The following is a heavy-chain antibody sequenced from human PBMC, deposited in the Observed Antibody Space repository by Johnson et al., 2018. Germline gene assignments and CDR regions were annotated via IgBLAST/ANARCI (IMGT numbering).Heavy chain of an antibody. D-gene: IGHD2-15*01. Sequence: EVQLVESGAEVKKPGESLKISCKGSGYSFTTYWIGWVRQMPGKGLEWMGIIHPGEFDTRYSPSFQGQVTISAGKSISTAYLQWRSLKASDTAMYYCARLSYCSGGNCYHGACDIWGQGTMVTVSS. V-gene: IGHV5-51*03. CDR3: ARLSYCSGGNCYHGACDI. CDR1: GYSFTTYW. J-gene: IGHJ3*02. CDR2: IHPGEFDT.